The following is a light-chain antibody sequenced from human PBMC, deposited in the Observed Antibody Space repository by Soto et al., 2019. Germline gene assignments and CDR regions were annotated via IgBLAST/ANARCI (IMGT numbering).Light chain of an antibody. CDR3: AAWDSSLSGGV. V-gene: IGLV1-51*01. J-gene: IGLJ3*02. Sequence: QSVLTQPPSVSAAPGQNVTISCSGSRSNVGKNYVSWYQHLPETAPKVLIYENDKRPSGIPDRFSGSKSGTSATLGITGLQTGDEGDYYCAAWDSSLSGGVFGGGTKLTVL. CDR1: RSNVGKNY. CDR2: END.